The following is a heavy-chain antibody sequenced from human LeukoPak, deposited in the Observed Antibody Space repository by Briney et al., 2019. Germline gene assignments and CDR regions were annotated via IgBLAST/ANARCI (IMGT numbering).Heavy chain of an antibody. J-gene: IGHJ4*02. CDR2: ISAYNGNT. D-gene: IGHD1-26*01. V-gene: IGHV1-18*01. Sequence: ASVKVSCKASGYTFTSYGISWVRQAPGQGLEWMGWISAYNGNTNYAQKLQGRVTMTRDTSTSTVYMELSSLRSEDTAVHYCARSRGEPPTPKDYWGQGTLVTVSS. CDR1: GYTFTSYG. CDR3: ARSRGEPPTPKDY.